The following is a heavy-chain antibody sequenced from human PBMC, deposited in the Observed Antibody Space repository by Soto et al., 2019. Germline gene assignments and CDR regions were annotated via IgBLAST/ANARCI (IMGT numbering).Heavy chain of an antibody. V-gene: IGHV2-5*02. Sequence: QITLKESGPTLMKPTQTLTLTCTFSGFSLRTSGVGVGWIRQPPGKALEWLALIYWDDDKRYSPSLKSRLTSTKDTSKNQVALTMTNMDPVDTATYYCAHRRFTFGGDISADYWGQGTLVTVSS. D-gene: IGHD3-16*02. CDR2: IYWDDDK. CDR3: AHRRFTFGGDISADY. J-gene: IGHJ4*02. CDR1: GFSLRTSGVG.